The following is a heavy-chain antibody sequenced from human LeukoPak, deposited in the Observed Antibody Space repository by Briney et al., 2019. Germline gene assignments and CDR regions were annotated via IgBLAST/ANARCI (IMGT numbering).Heavy chain of an antibody. J-gene: IGHJ5*02. V-gene: IGHV4-61*02. CDR1: GGSISSGSYY. Sequence: SETLSLTCTVSGGSISSGSYYWSWIRQPAGKGLEWIGRIYTSGSTNYNPSLKSRVTISVDTSKNQFSLKLSSVTAADTAVYYCARDLRLGHWLDPWGQGTLVTVSS. D-gene: IGHD5-12*01. CDR2: IYTSGST. CDR3: ARDLRLGHWLDP.